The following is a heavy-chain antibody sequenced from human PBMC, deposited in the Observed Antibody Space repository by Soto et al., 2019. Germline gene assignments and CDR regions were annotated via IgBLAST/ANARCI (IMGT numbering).Heavy chain of an antibody. V-gene: IGHV3-30-3*01. Sequence: GGSLRLSCAASGFTFSSYAMHWVRQAPSKGLEWVAVISYDGSNKYYADSVKGRFTNSRDNSRNTLYLQMNSLRAEETAVYYCARAMITMVREVYYGMDVWGQGTTVTVSS. CDR3: ARAMITMVREVYYGMDV. J-gene: IGHJ6*02. D-gene: IGHD3-10*01. CDR2: ISYDGSNK. CDR1: GFTFSSYA.